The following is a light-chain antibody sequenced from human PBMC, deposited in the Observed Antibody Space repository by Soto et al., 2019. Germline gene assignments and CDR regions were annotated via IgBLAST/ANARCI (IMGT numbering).Light chain of an antibody. CDR2: AVS. CDR3: QQSFSTTWT. Sequence: DIQMTQSPSSLSASVGDTVTITCRASQGIRNDLGWFQQKPGQAPQRLIYAVSSLQSGVPSRFSGSGSGTEFTLTISNLQPEDFATYYCQQSFSTTWTFGHGTKVEIK. J-gene: IGKJ1*01. V-gene: IGKV1-17*02. CDR1: QGIRND.